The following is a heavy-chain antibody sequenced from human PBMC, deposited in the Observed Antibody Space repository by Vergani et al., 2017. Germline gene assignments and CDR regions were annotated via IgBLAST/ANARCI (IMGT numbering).Heavy chain of an antibody. Sequence: LLKPSETLSLTCAVSGGSFSGYYWSWIRQPPGKGLEWLARSDWYEYKDYSTSLKTRLTSSKYTSKNQVVLTMTKMDPVDKATYYCARHYYYGSSGYGYYFDYWGQGTLVTVSS. CDR3: ARHYYYGSSGYGYYFDY. CDR1: GGSFSGYY. V-gene: IGHV2-70*11. D-gene: IGHD3-22*01. J-gene: IGHJ4*02. CDR2: SDWYEYK.